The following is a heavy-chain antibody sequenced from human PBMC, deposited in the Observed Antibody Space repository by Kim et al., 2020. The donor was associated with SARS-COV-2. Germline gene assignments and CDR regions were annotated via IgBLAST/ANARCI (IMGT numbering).Heavy chain of an antibody. CDR1: GFTFSNYG. CDR3: ANDQETWNYGRYEY. D-gene: IGHD1-7*01. V-gene: IGHV3-23*01. CDR2: ISGGGRQ. Sequence: GGSLRLSCAASGFTFSNYGMAWVRQAPGKGLEWVSGISGGGRQYYADSVRGRFTISRDNSKNTVYLEMNTLRADDTAVYYCANDQETWNYGRYEYWGQGILVTVSS. J-gene: IGHJ4*02.